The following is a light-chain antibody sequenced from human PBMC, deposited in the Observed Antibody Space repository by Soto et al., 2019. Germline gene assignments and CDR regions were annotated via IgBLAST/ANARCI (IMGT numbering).Light chain of an antibody. J-gene: IGLJ1*01. CDR1: SSKIGAGYD. V-gene: IGLV1-40*01. Sequence: QAALTQPPPVSGAPWRRGTISCTRGSSKIGAGYDVHWYQQLPGTAPKLLIYGNSNRPSGVPDRFSGSKSGTSASLAITGLQAEDEADYYCQSYDSSLSGYVFGTGTKVTVL. CDR2: GNS. CDR3: QSYDSSLSGYV.